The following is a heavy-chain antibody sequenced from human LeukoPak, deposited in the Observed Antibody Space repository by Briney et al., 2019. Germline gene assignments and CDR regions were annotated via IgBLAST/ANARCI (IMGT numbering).Heavy chain of an antibody. Sequence: GESLKISCKASGYTFTNYWIAWVRQMPGKGLEWMGIIYPGNSETRYSPSSQGQVTISADKSITTASLQLNSLKASDIAMYYCARHPRNYFQTSTAYYVDDAFDLWGQGTMVTVSS. J-gene: IGHJ3*01. V-gene: IGHV5-51*01. CDR3: ARHPRNYFQTSTAYYVDDAFDL. D-gene: IGHD3-22*01. CDR2: IYPGNSET. CDR1: GYTFTNYW.